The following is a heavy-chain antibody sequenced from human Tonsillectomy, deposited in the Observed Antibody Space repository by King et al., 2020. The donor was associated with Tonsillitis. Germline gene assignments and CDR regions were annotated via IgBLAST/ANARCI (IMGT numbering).Heavy chain of an antibody. V-gene: IGHV4-59*01. D-gene: IGHD5-24*01. J-gene: IGHJ4*02. CDR1: GGSISSYF. CDR3: AVEKGGWLQSGGSFDY. Sequence: QLQESGPGLVKPSETLSLTCTVSGGSISSYFWSWIRQPPGKGLEWIGYIYYSGSTNCNPSLKSRVTISLDTTKNQFSLKLSSVTAADTAVYYCAVEKGGWLQSGGSFDYWGQGTLVTVSS. CDR2: IYYSGST.